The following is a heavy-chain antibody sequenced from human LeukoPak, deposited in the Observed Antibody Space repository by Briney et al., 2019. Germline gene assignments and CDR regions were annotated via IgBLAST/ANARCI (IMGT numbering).Heavy chain of an antibody. Sequence: SETLSLTCTVSGGSISSYYWSWIRQPPGKGLEWIGYIYTSGSTNYNPSLKSRVTISVDTSKNQFSLKLSSVTAADTAVYYCARGTPVVTGSYFQHWGQGTLVTVSS. CDR3: ARGTPVVTGSYFQH. CDR2: IYTSGST. V-gene: IGHV4-4*09. D-gene: IGHD4-23*01. J-gene: IGHJ1*01. CDR1: GGSISSYY.